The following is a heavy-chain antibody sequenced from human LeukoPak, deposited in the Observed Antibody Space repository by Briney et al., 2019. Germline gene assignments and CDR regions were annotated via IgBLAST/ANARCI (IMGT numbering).Heavy chain of an antibody. CDR1: GFTFSSYG. D-gene: IGHD6-6*01. V-gene: IGHV3-23*01. J-gene: IGHJ4*02. Sequence: GGSLRLSCAASGFTFSSYGMHWVRQAPGKGLEWVSAISGSGGSTYYADSVKGRFTISRDNSKNTLYLQMNSLRAEDTAVYYCAKDRSIAAPSYYFDYWGQGTLVTVSS. CDR2: ISGSGGST. CDR3: AKDRSIAAPSYYFDY.